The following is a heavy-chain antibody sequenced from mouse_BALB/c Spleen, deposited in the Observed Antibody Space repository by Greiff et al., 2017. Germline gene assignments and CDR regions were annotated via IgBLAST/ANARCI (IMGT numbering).Heavy chain of an antibody. J-gene: IGHJ2*01. Sequence: VHLVESGPGLVQPSQSLSITCTVSGFSLTSYGVHWVRQSPGKGLEWLGVIWSGGSTDYNAAFISRLSISKDNSKSQVFFKMNSLQADDTAIYYCARIYDGYFFDYWGQGTTLTVSS. D-gene: IGHD2-3*01. V-gene: IGHV2-4-1*01. CDR3: ARIYDGYFFDY. CDR2: IWSGGST. CDR1: GFSLTSYG.